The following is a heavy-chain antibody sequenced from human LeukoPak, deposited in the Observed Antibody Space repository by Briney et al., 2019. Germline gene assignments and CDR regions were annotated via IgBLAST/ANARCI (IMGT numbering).Heavy chain of an antibody. Sequence: SETLSLTCTVSGGSISSYYWSWIRQPPGKGPEWIGYISYSGSTNYNPSLKSRVTISVDTSKNQFSLKLTSVTAADTAVYYCARHSICFDPWAQGTLVTVSS. J-gene: IGHJ5*02. V-gene: IGHV4-59*08. CDR1: GGSISSYY. CDR2: ISYSGST. CDR3: ARHSICFDP.